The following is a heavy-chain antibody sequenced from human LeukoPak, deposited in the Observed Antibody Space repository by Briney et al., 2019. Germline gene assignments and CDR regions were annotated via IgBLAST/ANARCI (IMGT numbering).Heavy chain of an antibody. CDR3: TTDGLAAADNNWFDP. CDR1: GFTFSNAW. D-gene: IGHD6-13*01. J-gene: IGHJ5*02. CDR2: IKSKTDGGTT. Sequence: GGSLRLSCAASGFTFSNAWMSWVRQAPGKGLEWVGRIKSKTDGGTTDYAAPVKGRFTISRDDSNNTLYLQMNSLKTEDTAVYYCTTDGLAAADNNWFDPWGQGTLVTVSS. V-gene: IGHV3-15*01.